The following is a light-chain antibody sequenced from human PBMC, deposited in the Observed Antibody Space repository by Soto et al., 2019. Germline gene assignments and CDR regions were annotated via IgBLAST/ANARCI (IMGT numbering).Light chain of an antibody. Sequence: DIQMTQSPSSLSASVGDRVTITCRASQGIDTYLAWYQQKPGQVPKLLIYAASTLQSGVPSRFRGSVSGTDFTLTISSLQPEDVATYFCQKYTRAPFTFGPGTKVDIK. J-gene: IGKJ3*01. CDR2: AAS. CDR3: QKYTRAPFT. CDR1: QGIDTY. V-gene: IGKV1-27*01.